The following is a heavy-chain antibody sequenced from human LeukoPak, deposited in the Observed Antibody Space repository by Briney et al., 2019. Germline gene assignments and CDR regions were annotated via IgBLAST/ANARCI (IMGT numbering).Heavy chain of an antibody. V-gene: IGHV1-24*01. J-gene: IGHJ4*02. CDR1: GYTLTELS. CDR3: ATVTYYSDSSGSRQFDY. CDR2: FDPEDGET. D-gene: IGHD3-22*01. Sequence: ASVKVSCKVSGYTLTELSMHWVRQAPGKGLEWMGGFDPEDGETIYAQKFQGRVTMTEDISTDTAYMKLSLLISKDTVVYYCATVTYYSDSSGSRQFDYWGQGTLVTVSS.